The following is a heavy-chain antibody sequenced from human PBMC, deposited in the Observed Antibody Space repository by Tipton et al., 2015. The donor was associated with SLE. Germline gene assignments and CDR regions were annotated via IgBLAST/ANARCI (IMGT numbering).Heavy chain of an antibody. Sequence: GLVKPSETLSLTCNVSGVSISSSYWSWIRQPAGKGLEWIGRIYTSGATDDNPSLKSRVTMSVDTSENQFSLNLSSVTAADTAVYYCARDRGGLGSINRGIDYWGQGTLVTVSS. J-gene: IGHJ4*02. CDR3: ARDRGGLGSINRGIDY. CDR2: IYTSGAT. V-gene: IGHV4-4*07. D-gene: IGHD3-10*01. CDR1: GVSISSSY.